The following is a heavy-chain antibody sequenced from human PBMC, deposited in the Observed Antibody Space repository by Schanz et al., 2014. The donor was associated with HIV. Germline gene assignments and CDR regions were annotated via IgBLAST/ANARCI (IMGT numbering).Heavy chain of an antibody. J-gene: IGHJ4*02. V-gene: IGHV1-69*06. CDR3: ARAPYTSGWYGVDY. Sequence: QVQLVQSGAEVKKPGSSVKVSCKASGGTFSNYAMTWVRQAPGQGLEWMAGIIPIIGTADYAQKFQGRVTMTTDTSTSTAYMELRSLRSDDTAVYYCARAPYTSGWYGVDYWGQGTLVTVSS. CDR2: IIPIIGTA. CDR1: GGTFSNYA. D-gene: IGHD6-19*01.